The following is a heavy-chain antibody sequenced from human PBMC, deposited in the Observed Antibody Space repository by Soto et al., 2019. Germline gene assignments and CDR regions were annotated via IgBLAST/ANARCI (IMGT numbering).Heavy chain of an antibody. Sequence: PSETLSLTCAVSGVSISSSNWWSWVRQPPGKGLEWIGEIYHSGTTYYNPTLKSRVSISVDTSKNQFSLKLSSVTAADTAVYYCARVWGGAFDIWGQGTMVTVSS. CDR1: GVSISSSNW. V-gene: IGHV4-4*02. CDR3: ARVWGGAFDI. D-gene: IGHD3-10*01. J-gene: IGHJ3*02. CDR2: IYHSGTT.